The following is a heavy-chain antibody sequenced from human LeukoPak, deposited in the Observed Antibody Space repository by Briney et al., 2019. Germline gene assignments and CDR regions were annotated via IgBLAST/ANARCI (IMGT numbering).Heavy chain of an antibody. Sequence: SETLSLTCAVSGGSINVDYWNWIRQPPGKGLEWIGYIYYSGSTNYNPSLKSRVTISVDTSKNQFSLKMSSVTAADTAVYYCGRGSGWFVYWGQGTLVTVSP. J-gene: IGHJ5*01. CDR1: GGSINVDY. D-gene: IGHD6-25*01. CDR2: IYYSGST. V-gene: IGHV4-59*01. CDR3: GRGSGWFVY.